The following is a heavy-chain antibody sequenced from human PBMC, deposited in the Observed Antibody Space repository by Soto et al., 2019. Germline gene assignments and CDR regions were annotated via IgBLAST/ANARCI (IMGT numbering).Heavy chain of an antibody. CDR3: ARYRFSGTKWSKFDY. J-gene: IGHJ4*02. V-gene: IGHV4-31*02. D-gene: IGHD3-16*02. Sequence: SETLSLTCTVSGVTVSSDAYYWSWIRQPPGKGLEWIGNIYHTGSTYHSPSLKSRVDISLDRSTNQFSLRLSSVTAADTAVYYCARYRFSGTKWSKFDYWGQGTLVTVSS. CDR2: IYHTGST. CDR1: GVTVSSDAYY.